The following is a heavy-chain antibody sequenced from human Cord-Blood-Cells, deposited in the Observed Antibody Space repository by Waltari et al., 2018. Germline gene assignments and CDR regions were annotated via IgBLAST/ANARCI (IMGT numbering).Heavy chain of an antibody. J-gene: IGHJ6*02. V-gene: IGHV1-24*01. CDR1: GYTLTELS. D-gene: IGHD4-4*01. CDR3: ATDLTYSNYVYYYGMDV. CDR2: FDTEDGEK. Sequence: QVQLVQSGAEVKKPGASVKVSCKVSGYTLTELSMHWVRQAPGKGLEWMGGFDTEDGEKIYAQKFQGRVTMTEDTSTDTAYMELSSLRSEDTAVYYCATDLTYSNYVYYYGMDVWGQGTTVTVSS.